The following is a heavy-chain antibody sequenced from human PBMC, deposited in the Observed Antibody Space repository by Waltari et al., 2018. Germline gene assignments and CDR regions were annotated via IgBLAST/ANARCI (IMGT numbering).Heavy chain of an antibody. V-gene: IGHV4-59*01. CDR3: ARGINYYGSGSYLDY. CDR2: INYSGST. J-gene: IGHJ4*02. Sequence: QVQLQESGPGLVKPSETLSLTCTVSGGSISSYYWSWIRQPPGKGLEWIGYINYSGSTDCHPSLKGRVTISVDTSKNQFSLKLSSVTAADTAVYYCARGINYYGSGSYLDYWGQGTLVTVSS. D-gene: IGHD3-10*01. CDR1: GGSISSYY.